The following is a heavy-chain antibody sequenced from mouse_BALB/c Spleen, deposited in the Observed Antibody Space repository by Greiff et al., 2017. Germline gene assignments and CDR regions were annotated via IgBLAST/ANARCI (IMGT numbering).Heavy chain of an antibody. V-gene: IGHV14-1*02. D-gene: IGHD1-2*01. CDR1: GFNIKDYY. J-gene: IGHJ3*01. CDR3: ARWATATAY. Sequence: VHVKQSGAELVRPGALVKLSCKASGFNIKDYYMHWVKQRPEQGLEWIGWIDPENGNTIYDPKFQGKASITADTSSNTAYLQLSSLTSEDTAVYYCARWATATAYWGQGTLVTVSA. CDR2: IDPENGNT.